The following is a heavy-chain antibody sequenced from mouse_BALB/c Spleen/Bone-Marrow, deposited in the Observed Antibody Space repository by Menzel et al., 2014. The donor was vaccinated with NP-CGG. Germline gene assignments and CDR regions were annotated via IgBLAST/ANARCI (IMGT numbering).Heavy chain of an antibody. J-gene: IGHJ1*01. Sequence: VQLKQSRAELVKPGASVKLSCSASGFNIKDTYMHWVKQRPEQGLEWIGRIDPANGNTKYDPKFQDKATITADTSSNTVDLQLSSLTFEDTAVYYCARQEFAIYWYFDVWGAGTTVTVSS. CDR1: GFNIKDTY. V-gene: IGHV14-3*02. CDR2: IDPANGNT. CDR3: ARQEFAIYWYFDV. D-gene: IGHD1-3*01.